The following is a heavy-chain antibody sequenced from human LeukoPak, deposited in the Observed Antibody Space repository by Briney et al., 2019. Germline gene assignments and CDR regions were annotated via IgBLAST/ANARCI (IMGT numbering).Heavy chain of an antibody. D-gene: IGHD6-13*01. CDR1: GGSISTTSTY. Sequence: PSETLSLTCTVSGGSISTTSTYWGWIRHPPGKGLEWIGSIYYSGTTYYNPSLKSRVTIFVDTSKNQFSLKLSSVTAADMATYYCARSIAGDGPTHNWFGPWGQGALVTVSS. CDR3: ARSIAGDGPTHNWFGP. J-gene: IGHJ5*02. V-gene: IGHV4-39*01. CDR2: IYYSGTT.